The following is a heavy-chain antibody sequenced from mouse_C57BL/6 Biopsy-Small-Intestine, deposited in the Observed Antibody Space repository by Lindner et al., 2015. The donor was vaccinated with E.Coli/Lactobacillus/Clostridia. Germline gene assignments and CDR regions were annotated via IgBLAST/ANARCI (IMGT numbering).Heavy chain of an antibody. D-gene: IGHD4-1*01. J-gene: IGHJ4*01. Sequence: VQLQKSGAELVRPGTSVKMSCKASGYTFTNYWIGWAKQRPGHGLEWIGDIYPGGGYTNYNEKFKGKATLTADKSSSTAYMQFSSLTSEDSAIYYCARGWDGYAMDYWGQGTSVTVSS. CDR1: GYTFTNYW. CDR2: IYPGGGYT. V-gene: IGHV1-63*01. CDR3: ARGWDGYAMDY.